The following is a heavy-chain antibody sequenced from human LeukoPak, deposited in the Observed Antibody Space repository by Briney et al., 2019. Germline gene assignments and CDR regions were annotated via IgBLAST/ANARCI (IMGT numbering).Heavy chain of an antibody. V-gene: IGHV4-31*03. CDR1: GGSISSGGYY. J-gene: IGHJ5*02. D-gene: IGHD3-3*01. CDR2: IYYSGST. Sequence: SQTLSLTCTVSGGSISSGGYYWSWIRQHPGKGLEWIGYIYYSGSTYYNPSLKSRVTISVDTSKNQFSLKLSSVTAAETAVYYCARLLTIFGVVTTDPELNWFDPWGQGTLVTVSS. CDR3: ARLLTIFGVVTTDPELNWFDP.